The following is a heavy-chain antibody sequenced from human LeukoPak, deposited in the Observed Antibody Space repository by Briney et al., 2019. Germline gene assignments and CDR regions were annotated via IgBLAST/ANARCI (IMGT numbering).Heavy chain of an antibody. V-gene: IGHV4-59*08. J-gene: IGHJ6*02. Sequence: PSETLSLTCTVSGGSISSYYWRWIRQPPGKGLEWIGYIYYSGSTNYNPSLKSRVTISVDTSKNQFSLKLSSVTAADTAVYYCARYYGSGSYIVPDYYYYGMDVWGQGTTVTVSS. CDR1: GGSISSYY. CDR2: IYYSGST. D-gene: IGHD3-10*01. CDR3: ARYYGSGSYIVPDYYYYGMDV.